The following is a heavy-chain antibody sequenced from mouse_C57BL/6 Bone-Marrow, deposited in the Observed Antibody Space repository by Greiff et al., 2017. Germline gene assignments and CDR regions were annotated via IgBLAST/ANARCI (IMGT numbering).Heavy chain of an antibody. J-gene: IGHJ3*01. CDR3: ARSSSSHYGSSYEFAY. D-gene: IGHD1-1*01. CDR1: GFTFTDYY. Sequence: VQLQQSGGGLVQPGGSLSLSCAASGFTFTDYYMSWVRQPPGKALEWLGFIRNKANGYTTEYSASVKGRFTISRGNSQCILYLQMNALRAEDSATYYCARSSSSHYGSSYEFAYWGQGTLVTVSA. V-gene: IGHV7-3*01. CDR2: IRNKANGYTT.